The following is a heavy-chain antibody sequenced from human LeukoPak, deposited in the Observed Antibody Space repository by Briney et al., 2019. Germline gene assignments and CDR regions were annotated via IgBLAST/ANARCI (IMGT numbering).Heavy chain of an antibody. Sequence: GGSLSLSCAPSGFTFSSYWMSWARQAPGKGLEGVANIKQGGSEKYYVDPEKGRFTISRDNAKNSRDLQMNSLRAEDTAVYYCARVLGLRLGELSLLDNSFDPWGEGTLVTVSS. CDR1: GFTFSSYW. CDR3: ARVLGLRLGELSLLDNSFDP. CDR2: IKQGGSEK. D-gene: IGHD3-16*02. J-gene: IGHJ5*02. V-gene: IGHV3-7*01.